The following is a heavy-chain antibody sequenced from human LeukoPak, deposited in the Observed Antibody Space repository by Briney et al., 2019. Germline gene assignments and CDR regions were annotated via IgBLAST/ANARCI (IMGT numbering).Heavy chain of an antibody. CDR1: GFSVSTNY. D-gene: IGHD3-22*01. V-gene: IGHV3-66*02. Sequence: GGSLRLSCAASGFSVSTNYMTWVRQAPVKGLEWVSVIYSGGPTFYADSVKGRFTISRDSSKNTLYLQMNSLRPEDTAVYYCARRSFYDSSGYSRGLDFWGQGTLVTVSS. CDR2: IYSGGPT. J-gene: IGHJ4*02. CDR3: ARRSFYDSSGYSRGLDF.